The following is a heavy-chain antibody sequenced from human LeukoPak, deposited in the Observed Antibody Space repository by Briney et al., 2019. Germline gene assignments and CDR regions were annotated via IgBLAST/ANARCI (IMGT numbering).Heavy chain of an antibody. CDR2: ISSSSSYI. CDR3: ARGTASTGLDN. V-gene: IGHV3-21*01. D-gene: IGHD1-1*01. Sequence: GGSLRLSCAASGFTFSSYSMDWVRQAPGKGLEWVSSISSSSSYIYYADSVKGRFTISRDNAKNSLYLQMNSLRAEDTAVYYCARGTASTGLDNWGQGTLVTVSS. CDR1: GFTFSSYS. J-gene: IGHJ4*02.